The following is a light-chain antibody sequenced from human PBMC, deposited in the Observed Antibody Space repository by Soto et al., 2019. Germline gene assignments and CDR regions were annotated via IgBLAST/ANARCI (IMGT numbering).Light chain of an antibody. CDR1: QSVSSY. J-gene: IGKJ3*01. Sequence: EIVLTQSPATLSLSPGERATLSCRASQSVSSYLAWYQQKPGQAPRLLIYDAFNRATGIPARFSGSGSGTDFTLTISSLDPEDFAVYYGQQRSNWPRTFGPGAKVDIK. V-gene: IGKV3-11*01. CDR3: QQRSNWPRT. CDR2: DAF.